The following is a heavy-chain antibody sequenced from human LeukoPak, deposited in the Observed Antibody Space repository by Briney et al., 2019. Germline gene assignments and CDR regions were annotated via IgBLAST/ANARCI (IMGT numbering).Heavy chain of an antibody. Sequence: GRSLRLSCTASGFPFSGHAMHWIRQVPGKGPEWLALISYDGSNEYYADSVKGRFTISRDNSKNTVYLQVNSLRPEDTAVYFCAREEEGELPDYWGQGTQVTVSS. CDR3: AREEEGELPDY. J-gene: IGHJ4*02. CDR2: ISYDGSNE. CDR1: GFPFSGHA. D-gene: IGHD1-26*01. V-gene: IGHV3-30*01.